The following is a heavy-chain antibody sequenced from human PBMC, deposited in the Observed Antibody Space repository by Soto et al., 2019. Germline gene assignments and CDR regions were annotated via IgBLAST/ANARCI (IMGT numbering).Heavy chain of an antibody. D-gene: IGHD2-21*01. Sequence: SETLSLTCTVPGGSISSGDYYWSWIRRHPGKGLEWIGHIYNSGSTYYNPSLKSRVTISVDTSKNQFSLKLSSVTAADTAVYYCARGNVVAIDYWGQGTLVTASS. J-gene: IGHJ4*02. V-gene: IGHV4-31*03. CDR3: ARGNVVAIDY. CDR2: IYNSGST. CDR1: GGSISSGDYY.